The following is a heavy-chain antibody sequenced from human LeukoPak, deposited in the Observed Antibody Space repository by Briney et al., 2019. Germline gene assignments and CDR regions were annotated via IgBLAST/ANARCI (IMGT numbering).Heavy chain of an antibody. V-gene: IGHV1-8*03. CDR3: ARVDGSPDY. CDR1: GYTFTTLD. CDR2: INTNSGNT. J-gene: IGHJ4*02. Sequence: ASVKVSCKASGYTFTTLDINWVRQATAQGLEWMGWINTNSGNTGNAQKFQGRVTITRNTSISTAYMELSSLRSEDTAVYYCARVDGSPDYWGQGTLVTVSS. D-gene: IGHD2-15*01.